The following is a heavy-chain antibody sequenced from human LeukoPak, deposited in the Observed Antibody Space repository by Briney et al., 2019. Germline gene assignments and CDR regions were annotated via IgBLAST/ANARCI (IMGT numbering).Heavy chain of an antibody. CDR1: GFTFSSYG. J-gene: IGHJ6*03. CDR3: AREMVRGVTGNYYFFMDV. D-gene: IGHD3-10*01. V-gene: IGHV3-48*01. CDR2: ISSSSTTI. Sequence: PGGSLRLSCAASGFTFSSYGMNWVRQAPGKGLEWVSYISSSSTTIYYVDSVKGRFTISRDNAKNSLYLQINSLRAEDTAVYYCAREMVRGVTGNYYFFMDVWGKGTTVTVSS.